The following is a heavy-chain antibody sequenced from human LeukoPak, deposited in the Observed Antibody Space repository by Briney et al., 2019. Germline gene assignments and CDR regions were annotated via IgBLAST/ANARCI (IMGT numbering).Heavy chain of an antibody. CDR2: IRYSGHT. D-gene: IGHD1-1*01. V-gene: IGHV4-61*01. Sequence: PSETLSLTCTVSGDSVSNDRYYWTWIRQSPGKGLEWIAYIRYSGHTNYNPSLDTRVTISLDASKNQLSLRLYSVTAADTAMYYCARYNWNTWFDPWGQRALVTVSS. CDR1: GDSVSNDRYY. J-gene: IGHJ5*02. CDR3: ARYNWNTWFDP.